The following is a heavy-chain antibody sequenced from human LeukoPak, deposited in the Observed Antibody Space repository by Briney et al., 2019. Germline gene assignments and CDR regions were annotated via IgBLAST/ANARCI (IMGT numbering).Heavy chain of an antibody. CDR2: VTSDGGTT. Sequence: PGGSLRLSCSASGFTFSTYAMHWVRQAPGEELEYISGVTSDGGTTYHADSVKGRFTISRDNSKNTLYLQMSSLRVEDTAVYYCARVRYSGSYGSFPFDYWGQGTLVTVSS. J-gene: IGHJ4*02. V-gene: IGHV3-64D*06. CDR3: ARVRYSGSYGSFPFDY. CDR1: GFTFSTYA. D-gene: IGHD1-26*01.